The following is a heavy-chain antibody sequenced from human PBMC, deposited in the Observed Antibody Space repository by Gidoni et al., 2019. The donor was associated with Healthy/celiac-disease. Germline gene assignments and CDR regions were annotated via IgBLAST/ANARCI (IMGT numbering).Heavy chain of an antibody. D-gene: IGHD3-9*01. CDR3: ARRYYDILTGYYDNWFDP. Sequence: QVQLVQSGAAVKKPGSSVKVSCKASGGTFSSYAISWVRQAPGQGLEWMGGIIPIFGTANYAQKFQGRVTITADKSTSTAYMELSSLRSEDTAVYYCARRYYDILTGYYDNWFDPWGQGTLVTVSS. CDR1: GGTFSSYA. J-gene: IGHJ5*02. V-gene: IGHV1-69*06. CDR2: IIPIFGTA.